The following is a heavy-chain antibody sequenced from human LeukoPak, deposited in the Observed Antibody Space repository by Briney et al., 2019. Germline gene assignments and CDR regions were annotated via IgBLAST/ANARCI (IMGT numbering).Heavy chain of an antibody. D-gene: IGHD3-22*01. CDR1: GYTFTGYY. V-gene: IGHV1-2*02. CDR3: ARVITMIVVVTFDY. Sequence: ASVKASCKASGYTFTGYYMHWVRQAPGQRLEWMGWINPNSGGTNYAQKFQGRVTMTRDTSISTAYMELSRLRSDDTAVYYCARVITMIVVVTFDYWGQGTLVTVSS. CDR2: INPNSGGT. J-gene: IGHJ4*02.